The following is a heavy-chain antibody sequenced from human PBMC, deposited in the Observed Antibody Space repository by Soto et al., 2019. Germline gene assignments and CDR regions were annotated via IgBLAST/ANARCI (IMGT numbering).Heavy chain of an antibody. J-gene: IGHJ4*02. CDR2: IYWDDDK. Sequence: QITLKESGLTLVKPTQTLTLTCTFSGFSLSTSGVGVGWIRQPPGKALEWLAIIYWDDDKSYSPSLKSRLTITKDTSKNQVVLIMTNMDPVDTATYYCAHRLFVGASFDYWGQGTLVTVSS. V-gene: IGHV2-5*02. D-gene: IGHD1-26*01. CDR1: GFSLSTSGVG. CDR3: AHRLFVGASFDY.